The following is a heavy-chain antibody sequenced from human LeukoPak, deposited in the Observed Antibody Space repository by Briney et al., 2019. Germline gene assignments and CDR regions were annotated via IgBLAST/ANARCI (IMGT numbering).Heavy chain of an antibody. Sequence: GGSLRLSCAASGFTFSSYWMSWVRQAPGKGLEWVASINQDGSEKYCVESVKGRFTISRDNAKNSLFLQMKSLRAEDTAVYCCGRINWGLKAFDIWGQGTMVTVSS. J-gene: IGHJ3*02. CDR2: INQDGSEK. V-gene: IGHV3-7*04. CDR3: GRINWGLKAFDI. CDR1: GFTFSSYW. D-gene: IGHD7-27*01.